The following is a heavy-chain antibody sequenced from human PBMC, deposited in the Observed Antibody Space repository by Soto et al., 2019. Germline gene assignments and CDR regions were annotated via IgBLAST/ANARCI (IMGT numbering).Heavy chain of an antibody. CDR2: ISGSGGNT. J-gene: IGHJ4*02. CDR3: PKRLPPGAAAGTNYFYF. CDR1: GFTFSSYV. V-gene: IGHV3-23*01. Sequence: EVQLLESGGGLVQPGGSLRLSCATSGFTFSSYVMNWVRQAPGKGLEWVSAISGSGGNTYYEDSVKGRFTISRDNSKNTLYLQTNSLRAEDTAVYYCPKRLPPGAAAGTNYFYFWGQGTLVTVSS. D-gene: IGHD6-13*01.